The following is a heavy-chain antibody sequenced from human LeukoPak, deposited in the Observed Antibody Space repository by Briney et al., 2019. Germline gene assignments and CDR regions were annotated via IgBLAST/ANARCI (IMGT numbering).Heavy chain of an antibody. V-gene: IGHV4-59*12. CDR2: IYYSGST. D-gene: IGHD2-2*01. CDR3: ARRPGSFTFDY. J-gene: IGHJ4*02. CDR1: GGSISSFH. Sequence: SETLSPTCTVSGGSISSFHWSWIRQPPGKGLEWIGYIYYSGSTIYNPSLKSRVTISIDTSKNQFSLKLSSVTAADTAVYYCARRPGSFTFDYWGQGTLVTVSS.